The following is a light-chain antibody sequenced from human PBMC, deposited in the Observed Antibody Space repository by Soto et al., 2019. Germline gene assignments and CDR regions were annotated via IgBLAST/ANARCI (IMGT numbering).Light chain of an antibody. CDR3: QHYGSSPPLT. CDR1: QSISDT. Sequence: EIVMTQSPATLSVSPEGRATLSCRASQSISDTLAWYQQKPGQAPRLLIHGASTRATGFPARFSGSGSGTDFTLTISRLEPEDFAVYYCQHYGSSPPLTFGGGTKVDIK. J-gene: IGKJ4*01. CDR2: GAS. V-gene: IGKV3-15*01.